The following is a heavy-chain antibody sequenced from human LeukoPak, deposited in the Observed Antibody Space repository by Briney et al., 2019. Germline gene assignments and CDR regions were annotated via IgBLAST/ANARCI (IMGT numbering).Heavy chain of an antibody. J-gene: IGHJ4*02. V-gene: IGHV3-23*01. CDR1: GFTFSSYA. Sequence: PGGSLRLSCAASGFTFSSYAMSWVRQAPGKGLEWVSAISGSGGSTYYADSVKGRFTISRDNSKNTLYLQMNSLRAEDTAVYYCARTPQNYGDYAFDYWGQGTLVTVSS. CDR3: ARTPQNYGDYAFDY. CDR2: ISGSGGST. D-gene: IGHD4-17*01.